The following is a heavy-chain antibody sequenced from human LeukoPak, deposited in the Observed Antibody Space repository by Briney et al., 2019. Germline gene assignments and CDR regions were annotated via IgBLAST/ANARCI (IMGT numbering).Heavy chain of an antibody. CDR2: IIPILGIA. CDR3: ARDHVFLGAVGYYFDY. Sequence: ASVKVSCKASGGTFSSYAISWVRQAPGQGLEWIGRIIPILGIANYAQKFQGRVTITADKSTSTAYMELSSLRSEDTAVYYCARDHVFLGAVGYYFDYWGQGTLVTVSS. J-gene: IGHJ4*02. D-gene: IGHD6-19*01. CDR1: GGTFSSYA. V-gene: IGHV1-69*04.